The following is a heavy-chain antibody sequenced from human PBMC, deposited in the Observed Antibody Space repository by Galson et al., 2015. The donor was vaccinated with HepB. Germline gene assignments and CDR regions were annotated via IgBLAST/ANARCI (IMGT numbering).Heavy chain of an antibody. CDR1: GFRFSIYP. CDR2: ISGSAVGT. Sequence: SLRLSCAASGFRFSIYPMTWVRQAPGKGLEWISSISGSAVGTYYADSVRGRFTISRDNSKNTLHLQMHSLRAEDTAIYYCAKEGGNVKMVYATTFDYWGQGTLVSVSS. D-gene: IGHD2-8*01. CDR3: AKEGGNVKMVYATTFDY. J-gene: IGHJ4*02. V-gene: IGHV3-23*01.